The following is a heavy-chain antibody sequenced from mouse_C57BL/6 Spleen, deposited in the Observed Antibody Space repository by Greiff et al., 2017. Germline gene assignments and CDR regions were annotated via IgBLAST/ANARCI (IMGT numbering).Heavy chain of an antibody. V-gene: IGHV1-66*01. J-gene: IGHJ2*01. CDR3: ARGYYYGSSPYFDY. CDR2: IYPGSGNT. D-gene: IGHD1-1*01. CDR1: GYSFTSYY. Sequence: QVQLQQSGPELVKPGASVKISCKASGYSFTSYYIHWVKQRPGQGLEWIGWIYPGSGNTKYNEKFKGKATLTADTSSSTAYMQLSSLTSEDSAVYYCARGYYYGSSPYFDYWGQGTTLTVSS.